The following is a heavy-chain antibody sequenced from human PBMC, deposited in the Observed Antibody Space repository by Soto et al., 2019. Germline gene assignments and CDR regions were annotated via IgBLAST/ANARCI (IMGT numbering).Heavy chain of an antibody. CDR3: ARQASGSYYSPYNYYYMDV. CDR1: GGSISSNY. CDR2: IFYSGST. D-gene: IGHD3-10*01. Sequence: PSATLSLTCNVSGGSISSNYWSWIRQPPGKGLEWIGYIFYSGSTNYNPSLKSRVTISVDTSKNQFSLKLTSVTAADTAVYYCARQASGSYYSPYNYYYMDVWGKGTTVTVSS. J-gene: IGHJ6*03. V-gene: IGHV4-59*08.